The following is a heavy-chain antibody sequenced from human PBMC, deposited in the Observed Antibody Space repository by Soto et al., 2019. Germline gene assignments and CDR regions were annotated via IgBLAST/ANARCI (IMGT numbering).Heavy chain of an antibody. CDR2: IYYSGRT. D-gene: IGHD2-2*01. V-gene: IGHV4-31*03. J-gene: IGHJ4*02. Sequence: QVQLQESGPGLVKPSQTLSLTCTVSGGSISSGGYYWSWIRQHPGKGLEWIGYIYYSGRTYYNPSLKSRVTISVDTSKNQFSLKMSSVTAADTDVYYCASQAEYCSSTSCYGGGFDYWGQGTLVTVSS. CDR1: GGSISSGGYY. CDR3: ASQAEYCSSTSCYGGGFDY.